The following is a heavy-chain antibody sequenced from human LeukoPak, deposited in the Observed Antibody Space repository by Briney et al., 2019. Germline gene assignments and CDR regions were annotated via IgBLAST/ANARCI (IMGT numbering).Heavy chain of an antibody. J-gene: IGHJ4*02. CDR3: ATYRQVLLPFES. CDR2: ISGSGGST. D-gene: IGHD2-8*02. V-gene: IGHV3-23*01. Sequence: GGTLRLSCAASGFTFSSYGMSWVRQAPGKGLEWVSAISGSGGSTYYADSVKGRFTISRDNSKNTLYLQMNSLRAEDTAIYYCATYRQVLLPFESWGQGTLVTVSS. CDR1: GFTFSSYG.